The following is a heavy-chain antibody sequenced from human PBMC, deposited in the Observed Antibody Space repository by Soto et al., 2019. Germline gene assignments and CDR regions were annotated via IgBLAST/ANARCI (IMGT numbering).Heavy chain of an antibody. CDR2: MYNSGST. CDR3: ARGGDTTKVDF. CDR1: GDSISSGGYR. Sequence: QVQLQESGPGLVKPSQTLSLTCTVSGDSISSGGYRWSWIRQHPGVGLEWIGFMYNSGSTSYNRSLKSRATISVDTSTNQFSLNLRSVTAADTAVYYCARGGDTTKVDFWGQGTLVTVSS. V-gene: IGHV4-31*03. D-gene: IGHD3-16*01. J-gene: IGHJ4*02.